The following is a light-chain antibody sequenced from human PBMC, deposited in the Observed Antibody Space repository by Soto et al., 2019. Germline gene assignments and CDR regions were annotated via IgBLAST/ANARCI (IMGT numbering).Light chain of an antibody. CDR3: QQYNNWPPLT. J-gene: IGKJ1*01. CDR2: GAS. Sequence: EMVMTQSPATLSVSPGERATLSCRASQSVSSNLAWYQQKPGQAPRLLIYGASTRATGIPARFSGSGSGTEFTLTISSLQSEDFAVYYCQQYNNWPPLTFGQGTKVAFK. V-gene: IGKV3-15*01. CDR1: QSVSSN.